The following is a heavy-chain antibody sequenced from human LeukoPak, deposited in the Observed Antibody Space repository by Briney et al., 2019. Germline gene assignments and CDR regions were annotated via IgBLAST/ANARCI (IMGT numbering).Heavy chain of an antibody. V-gene: IGHV3-7*01. D-gene: IGHD1-1*01. CDR2: IKTDGSEK. CDR3: AKAFNWNVGYDAFDI. Sequence: GGSLRLSCEGSGFTFSNCWMGWVRQAPGKGLQWVANIKTDGSEKYYVDSVKGRFTISRDNAKNSLYLQMNSLRAEDTAVYYCAKAFNWNVGYDAFDIWGQGTMVTVSS. J-gene: IGHJ3*02. CDR1: GFTFSNCW.